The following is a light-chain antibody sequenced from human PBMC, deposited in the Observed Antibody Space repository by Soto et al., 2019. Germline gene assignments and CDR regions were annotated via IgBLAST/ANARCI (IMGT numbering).Light chain of an antibody. CDR1: SSNIGNNY. CDR3: GTWDNSLSGGV. J-gene: IGLJ3*02. CDR2: DNN. Sequence: QSALTQPPSVSAAPGQKVTISCSGTSSNIGNNYVSWYQQLPGTAPKLLIYDNNKRPSGIPDRFSGSKSGTSATLGITGLQTGDEADYYCGTWDNSLSGGVFGGGTKLTVL. V-gene: IGLV1-51*01.